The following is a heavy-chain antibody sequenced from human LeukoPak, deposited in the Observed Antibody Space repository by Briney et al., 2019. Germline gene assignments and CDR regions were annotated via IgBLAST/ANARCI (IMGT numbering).Heavy chain of an antibody. CDR1: GFIFSTYD. CDR2: IGFAGDT. V-gene: IGHV3-13*01. D-gene: IGHD3-10*01. CDR3: ARGRHYGSGSPYWFDP. J-gene: IGHJ5*02. Sequence: GGSLRLSCAASGFIFSTYDMHWVRQGTGKGLEWVSAIGFAGDTFYSDSVKGRFTISRENAKNSLYLQMNSLRAGDTAVYYCARGRHYGSGSPYWFDPWGQGTLVTVSS.